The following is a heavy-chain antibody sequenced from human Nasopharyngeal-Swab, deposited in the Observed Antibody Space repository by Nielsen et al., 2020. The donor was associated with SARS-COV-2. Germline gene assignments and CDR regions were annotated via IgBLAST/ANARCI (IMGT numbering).Heavy chain of an antibody. V-gene: IGHV4-59*08. CDR3: ARQSDYYYYGMDV. CDR1: GGSISNYY. J-gene: IGHJ6*02. CDR2: IYYSGST. Sequence: SETLSLTCSVSGGSISNYYWSWIRQPPGKGLQWIGYIYYSGSTNYNPSLKSRVTISVGTSKNQFSLKLSSVTAADTAVYYCARQSDYYYYGMDVWGQGTTVTVSS.